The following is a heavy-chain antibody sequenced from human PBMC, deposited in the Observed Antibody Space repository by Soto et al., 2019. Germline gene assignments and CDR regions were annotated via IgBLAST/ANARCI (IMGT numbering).Heavy chain of an antibody. D-gene: IGHD2-2*02. CDR1: GGAISNNNW. J-gene: IGHJ4*02. CDR3: AGRGYCTTTSCYNDY. CDR2: IYQRGNT. Sequence: SETLSLTCTVSGGAISNNNWWSWVRQIPGKGLEWIGEIYQRGNTNYNPSLKSRVTISVDTSKNQFSLNLTSVTAADTAVYFCAGRGYCTTTSCYNDYWGQGTLVTVSS. V-gene: IGHV4-4*02.